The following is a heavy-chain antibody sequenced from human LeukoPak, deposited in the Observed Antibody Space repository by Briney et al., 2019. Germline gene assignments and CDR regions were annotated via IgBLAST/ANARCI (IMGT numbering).Heavy chain of an antibody. D-gene: IGHD6-19*01. J-gene: IGHJ4*02. V-gene: IGHV1-69*13. CDR3: ARDRSSGWYGYRGFDY. Sequence: SVKVSCKASGGTFSSYAINWVRQAPGQGLEWMGGIIPIFGTANYAQKFQGRVTITADESTSTAYMELSSLRSEDTAVYYCARDRSSGWYGYRGFDYWGQGTLVTVSS. CDR1: GGTFSSYA. CDR2: IIPIFGTA.